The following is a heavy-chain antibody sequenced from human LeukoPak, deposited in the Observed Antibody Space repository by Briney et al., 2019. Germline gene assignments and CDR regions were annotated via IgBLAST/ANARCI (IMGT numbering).Heavy chain of an antibody. CDR1: GGSISSSSYY. CDR2: IYYSGST. CDR3: VLPPPDYGDVAFDI. Sequence: SETLSLTCTVSGGSISSSSYYWGWIRQPPGKGLEWIGSIYYSGSTYYNPSLKSRVTISVDTSKNQFSLKLSSVTAADTAVYYCVLPPPDYGDVAFDIWGQGTMVTVSS. D-gene: IGHD4-17*01. V-gene: IGHV4-39*01. J-gene: IGHJ3*02.